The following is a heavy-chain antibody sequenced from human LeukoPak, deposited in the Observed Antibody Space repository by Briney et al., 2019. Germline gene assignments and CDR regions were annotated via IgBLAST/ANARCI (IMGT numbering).Heavy chain of an antibody. CDR1: GFTFSSYW. CDR3: AREGYSYGFDY. CDR2: INGDGSTT. J-gene: IGHJ4*02. Sequence: GGSLRLSCAASGFTFSSYWMHWVRQAPGKGLVWVSRINGDGSTTTYADSVTGRFTISRDNAKNTQYLQMNRLGAEDTAVYYCAREGYSYGFDYWGQGTLVTVSS. D-gene: IGHD5-18*01. V-gene: IGHV3-74*01.